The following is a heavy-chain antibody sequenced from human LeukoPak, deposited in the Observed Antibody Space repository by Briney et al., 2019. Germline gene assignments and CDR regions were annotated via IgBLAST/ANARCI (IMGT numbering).Heavy chain of an antibody. Sequence: GGSLRLSCATSGFPFSDFSMSWVRQAPGQGLEWISTTNSGGTSTYYAESVKGRFTISRDNSKNTLYLQMSSLRVEDTAVYYCAKQSYARSLGEGGPGTLVSVSS. J-gene: IGHJ4*02. CDR3: AKQSYARSLGE. CDR2: TNSGGTST. V-gene: IGHV3-23*01. CDR1: GFPFSDFS. D-gene: IGHD2-8*01.